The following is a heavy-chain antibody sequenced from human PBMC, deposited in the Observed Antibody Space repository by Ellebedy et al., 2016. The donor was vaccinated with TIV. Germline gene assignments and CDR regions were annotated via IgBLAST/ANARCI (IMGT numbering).Heavy chain of an antibody. Sequence: PGGSLRLSCAASGLTFSSYSMHWVRQDQGKGLAWVSYISSSDSAIYYADSVKGRFTISSDNAKNSLYLQMNSLRDEDTAVYYCAKIANSMLRGPLHAASWGQGTLVTVFS. V-gene: IGHV3-48*02. CDR2: ISSSDSAI. CDR3: AKIANSMLRGPLHAAS. D-gene: IGHD3-10*01. J-gene: IGHJ5*02. CDR1: GLTFSSYS.